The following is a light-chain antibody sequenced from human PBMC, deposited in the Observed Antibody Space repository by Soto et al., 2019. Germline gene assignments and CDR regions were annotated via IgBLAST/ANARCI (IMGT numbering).Light chain of an antibody. J-gene: IGKJ1*01. V-gene: IGKV1-5*03. CDR1: QSITSW. Sequence: DIHLTQSPSTLSASVGDRVTITCRASQSITSWLAWYQQKPGKAPKRLIYRASSLDSGVPSRFSGSGSGTEFTLTISGLQADDFATYFCQQYTGYSRTFGQGTKVDIK. CDR2: RAS. CDR3: QQYTGYSRT.